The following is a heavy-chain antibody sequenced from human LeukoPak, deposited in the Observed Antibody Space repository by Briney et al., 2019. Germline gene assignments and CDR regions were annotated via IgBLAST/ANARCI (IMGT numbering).Heavy chain of an antibody. V-gene: IGHV1-2*02. CDR1: GYTFTGYY. D-gene: IGHD3-3*01. Sequence: VASVKVSCKASGYTFTGYYMHWVRQAPGQGLEWMGWINPNSGGTNYAQKFQGRVTMTRDTSISTAYMELSRLRSDDTAVYYCARGVDFWSGYPIDYWGQGTLVTVSS. CDR2: INPNSGGT. J-gene: IGHJ4*02. CDR3: ARGVDFWSGYPIDY.